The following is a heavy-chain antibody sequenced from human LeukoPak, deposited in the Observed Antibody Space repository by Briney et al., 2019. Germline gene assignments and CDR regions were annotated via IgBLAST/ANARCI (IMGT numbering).Heavy chain of an antibody. Sequence: GRSLRLSCAASGFTFSSYAMSWVRQAPGKGLEWVSAISGSGGSTYYADSVKSRFTISRDNSKNTLYLQMNSLRAEDTAVYYCAKDFITMVRGVTSGYWGQGTLVTVSS. J-gene: IGHJ4*02. CDR1: GFTFSSYA. CDR2: ISGSGGST. V-gene: IGHV3-23*01. CDR3: AKDFITMVRGVTSGY. D-gene: IGHD3-10*01.